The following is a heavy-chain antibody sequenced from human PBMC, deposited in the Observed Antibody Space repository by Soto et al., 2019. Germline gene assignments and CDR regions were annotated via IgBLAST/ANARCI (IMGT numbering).Heavy chain of an antibody. Sequence: EVQLVQSGAEVKKPGESLQISCKGSADTFTNYWIGWVRQMPGKGLEWMGIMNPSGSDTRYSPSFQGQVTISVDRSINTAYLQWTTLKASDTAMYYCARGASFRWDCWGQGTLVTVSS. CDR2: MNPSGSDT. D-gene: IGHD2-15*01. CDR1: ADTFTNYW. V-gene: IGHV5-51*03. CDR3: ARGASFRWDC. J-gene: IGHJ4*02.